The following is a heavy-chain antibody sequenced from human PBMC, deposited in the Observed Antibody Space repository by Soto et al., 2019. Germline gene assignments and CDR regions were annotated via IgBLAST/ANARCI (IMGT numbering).Heavy chain of an antibody. Sequence: GGSLRLSCAASGFNFRGYAMTWVRQATGKGLEWVSIIAGSGAGTYYADSVKGRFTISRDNSNNTLYLQMNSLRAEDTAVYFCAKIIGYCTTGVCSRALDYWGHGTLVTVSS. CDR3: AKIIGYCTTGVCSRALDY. J-gene: IGHJ4*01. V-gene: IGHV3-23*01. CDR2: IAGSGAGT. CDR1: GFNFRGYA. D-gene: IGHD2-8*01.